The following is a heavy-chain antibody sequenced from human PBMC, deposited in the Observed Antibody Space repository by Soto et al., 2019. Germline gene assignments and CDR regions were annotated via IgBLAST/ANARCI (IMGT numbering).Heavy chain of an antibody. J-gene: IGHJ3*02. Sequence: ASVKVSCKASGYTFTSHGISWVRQAPGQGLEWMGIINPSGGSTSYAQKFQGRVTMTRDTSTSTVYMELSSLRSEDTAVYYCARELSGAMIVVAPRAFDIWGQKTMVTVSS. D-gene: IGHD3-22*01. CDR1: GYTFTSHG. V-gene: IGHV1-46*01. CDR2: INPSGGST. CDR3: ARELSGAMIVVAPRAFDI.